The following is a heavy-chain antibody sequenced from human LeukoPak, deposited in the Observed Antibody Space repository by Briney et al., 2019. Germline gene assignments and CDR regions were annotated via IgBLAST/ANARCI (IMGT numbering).Heavy chain of an antibody. V-gene: IGHV3-7*01. Sequence: GGSLRLSCAASGFTFSSYAMSWVRQAPGKGLEWVANIKQDGSEKYYVDSVKGRFTISRDNAKNSLYLQMNSLRAEDTAVYYCARALWSGPVYYGMDVWGQGTTVTVSS. D-gene: IGHD3-10*01. CDR3: ARALWSGPVYYGMDV. CDR1: GFTFSSYA. J-gene: IGHJ6*02. CDR2: IKQDGSEK.